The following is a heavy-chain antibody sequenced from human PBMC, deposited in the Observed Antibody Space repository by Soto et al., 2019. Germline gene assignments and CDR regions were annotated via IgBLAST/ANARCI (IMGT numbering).Heavy chain of an antibody. J-gene: IGHJ3*02. CDR3: AKAHDAFDI. V-gene: IGHV3-30*18. Sequence: ESGGGVVQPGRSLRLSCAASGFTFSSYGMHWVRQAPGKGLEWVAVISYDGSNKYYADSVKGRFTISRDNSKNTLYLQMNSLRAEDTAVYYCAKAHDAFDIWGQGTVVTVSS. CDR2: ISYDGSNK. CDR1: GFTFSSYG.